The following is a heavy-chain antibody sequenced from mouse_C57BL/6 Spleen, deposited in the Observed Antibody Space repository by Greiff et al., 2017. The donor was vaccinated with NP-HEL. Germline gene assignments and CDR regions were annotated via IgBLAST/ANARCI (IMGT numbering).Heavy chain of an antibody. J-gene: IGHJ4*01. CDR3: ARHYYGSLYAMDY. CDR2: ISYDGSN. D-gene: IGHD1-1*01. CDR1: GYSITSGYY. V-gene: IGHV3-6*01. Sequence: ESGPGLVKPSQSLSLTCSVTGYSITSGYYWNWIRQFPGNKLEWMGYISYDGSNNYKPSLKNRSSITRDTSKNQFFLKLNSVTTEDTATYYCARHYYGSLYAMDYWGQGTSVTVSS.